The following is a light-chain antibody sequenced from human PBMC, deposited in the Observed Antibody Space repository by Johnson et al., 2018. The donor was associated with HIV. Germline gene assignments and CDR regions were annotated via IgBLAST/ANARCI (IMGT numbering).Light chain of an antibody. J-gene: IGLJ1*01. Sequence: QSVLTQPPSVSAAPGQKVTISCSGSSSNIGNNYVSWYQQLPGTAPKFLIYDNNKRPSGIPDRFSGSKSGTSATLDITGLQTWDEADYYCGTWDSSLSVYVFGTGTKVTVL. CDR2: DNN. CDR3: GTWDSSLSVYV. CDR1: SSNIGNNY. V-gene: IGLV1-51*01.